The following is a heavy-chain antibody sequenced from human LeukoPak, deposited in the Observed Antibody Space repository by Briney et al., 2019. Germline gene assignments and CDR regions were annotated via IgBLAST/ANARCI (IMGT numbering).Heavy chain of an antibody. J-gene: IGHJ3*02. D-gene: IGHD3-10*01. Sequence: GGSLRLSCAASGFTFSSYEMNWVRQDPGKGLEWVSYISSSGSTIYYADSVEGRFTISRDNAKNSLYLQMNRLRAEDTAVYYCARKGSDYYGSGSYVWGDDAFDIWGQGTMVTVSS. CDR3: ARKGSDYYGSGSYVWGDDAFDI. V-gene: IGHV3-48*03. CDR2: ISSSGSTI. CDR1: GFTFSSYE.